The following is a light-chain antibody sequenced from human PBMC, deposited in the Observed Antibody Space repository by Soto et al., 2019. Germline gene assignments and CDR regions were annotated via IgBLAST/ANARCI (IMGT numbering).Light chain of an antibody. V-gene: IGKV3-11*01. Sequence: VMTQSPLSLPVTLGQPASISCRASQSVGSSLAWYQQRPGQPPRLLIYDASKREPGTPARFTGSGSGTDFALTISSLEPEDFAVYYCHHRGNGITFGQGTRLEIK. CDR1: QSVGSS. CDR3: HHRGNGIT. CDR2: DAS. J-gene: IGKJ5*01.